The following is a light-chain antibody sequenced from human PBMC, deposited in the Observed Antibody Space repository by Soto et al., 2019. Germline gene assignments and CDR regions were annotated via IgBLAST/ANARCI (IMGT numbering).Light chain of an antibody. V-gene: IGKV1-39*01. Sequence: DIQMTQSPSSLSASVGHRVTIPCRARQSISSSLNWYQQKPGKAPKLLIYAASSLQSGVPSRFSGSGSGTDFTLTISSLQPEDFATYDCQQSYSTPWTFGQGTKVEIK. CDR3: QQSYSTPWT. CDR2: AAS. J-gene: IGKJ1*01. CDR1: QSISSS.